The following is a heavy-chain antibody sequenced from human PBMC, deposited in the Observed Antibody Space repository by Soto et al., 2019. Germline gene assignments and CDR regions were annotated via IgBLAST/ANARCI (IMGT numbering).Heavy chain of an antibody. V-gene: IGHV1-3*01. J-gene: IGHJ5*02. CDR3: ARDRYCTNGVCSWFDP. CDR1: GYTFTSYA. D-gene: IGHD2-8*01. Sequence: SMKVSCKPSGYTFTSYAMHWVRQAPGQRLEWMGWINAGNGNTKYSQKFQGRVTITRDTSASTAYMELRSLRSEDTAVYYCARDRYCTNGVCSWFDPWGQGTLVTVSS. CDR2: INAGNGNT.